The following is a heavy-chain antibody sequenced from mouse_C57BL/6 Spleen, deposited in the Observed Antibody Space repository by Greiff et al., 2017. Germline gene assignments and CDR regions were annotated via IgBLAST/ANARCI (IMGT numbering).Heavy chain of an antibody. CDR2: INPNYGTT. J-gene: IGHJ4*01. V-gene: IGHV1-39*01. CDR1: GYSFTDYN. D-gene: IGHD1-1*01. CDR3: ARPITTVVATGAMDY. Sequence: VQLQQSGPELVKPGASVKISCKASGYSFTDYNMNWVKQSNGKSLEWIGVINPNYGTTSYNQKFQGKATLTVDQSSSTAYMQLNSLTSEDSAVYYCARPITTVVATGAMDYWGQGTSVTVSS.